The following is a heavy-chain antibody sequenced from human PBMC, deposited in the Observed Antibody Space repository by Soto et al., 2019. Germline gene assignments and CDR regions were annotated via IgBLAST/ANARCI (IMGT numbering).Heavy chain of an antibody. J-gene: IGHJ3*02. CDR2: ISAYNGNT. D-gene: IGHD2-2*01. CDR1: GDTVGTSG. V-gene: IGHV1-18*01. CDR3: ARDHLLVVPSALDI. Sequence: QVQLVQSGAEMKKPGASVRVSCKTSGDTVGTSGFHWVRQAPGQGLEWMGWISAYNGNTYYIQKLQGRVTMTTDTSTSTAYMELTSLQSDDTAVYFCARDHLLVVPSALDIWGPGTMVTVSS.